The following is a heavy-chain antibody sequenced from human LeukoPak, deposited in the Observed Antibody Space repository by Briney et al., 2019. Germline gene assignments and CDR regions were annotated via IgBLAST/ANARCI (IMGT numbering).Heavy chain of an antibody. Sequence: PGGSLRLSCAASGFAFSNYAMSWVRQAPGKGLEWVSAISGSGGSTYYADSVKGRFTISRDNSKNTLYLQMNSLRAEDTAVYYCAMYSSGIRFDYWGQGTLVTVSS. CDR2: ISGSGGST. D-gene: IGHD6-19*01. V-gene: IGHV3-23*01. CDR3: AMYSSGIRFDY. CDR1: GFAFSNYA. J-gene: IGHJ4*02.